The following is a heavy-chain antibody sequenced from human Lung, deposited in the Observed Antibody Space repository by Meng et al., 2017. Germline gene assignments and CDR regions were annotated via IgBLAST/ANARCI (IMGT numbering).Heavy chain of an antibody. V-gene: IGHV3-74*01. Sequence: VGSGGGCVPPGGFLRLSCAASRFTFTDHWMHWVRQGPGKGLVWVSRINRDGTKPTYADSVKGRFTISRDNAKNTLYLQMNNLRAEDAAFYYCTNDRLNHWGQGALVTVSS. CDR2: INRDGTKP. CDR1: RFTFTDHW. CDR3: TNDRLNH. D-gene: IGHD1-1*01. J-gene: IGHJ1*01.